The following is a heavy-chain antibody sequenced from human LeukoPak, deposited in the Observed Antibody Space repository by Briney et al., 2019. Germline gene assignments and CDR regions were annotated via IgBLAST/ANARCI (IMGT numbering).Heavy chain of an antibody. CDR2: ISSSGST. Sequence: SETLSLTCAVSGDSISSGDYYWSWIRQPAGKGLEWIGRISSSGSTNYNPSLKSRVTISVGTSKNQFSLKLSSVTAADTAVYFCARGPYSYDSSGAFDIWGQGTMVTVSS. CDR1: GDSISSGDYY. CDR3: ARGPYSYDSSGAFDI. D-gene: IGHD3-22*01. J-gene: IGHJ3*02. V-gene: IGHV4-61*02.